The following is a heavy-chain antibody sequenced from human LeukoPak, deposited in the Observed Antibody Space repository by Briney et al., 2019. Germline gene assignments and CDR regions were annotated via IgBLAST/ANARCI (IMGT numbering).Heavy chain of an antibody. CDR1: GGSIIGYW. V-gene: IGHV4-59*01. J-gene: IGHJ5*02. Sequence: SETLSLTCTVSGGSIIGYWWSWIRQPPGKGLEWIGNIRYNGNTYSNPSPKSRVTISVDTSKNQFSMKLSSVTAADTAMYYCARYAALSGPNWLDPWGRGTLVTVSS. CDR3: ARYAALSGPNWLDP. D-gene: IGHD6-19*01. CDR2: IRYNGNT.